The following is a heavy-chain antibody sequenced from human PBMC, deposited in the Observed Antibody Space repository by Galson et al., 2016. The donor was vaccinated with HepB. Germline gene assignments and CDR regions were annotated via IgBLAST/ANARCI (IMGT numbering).Heavy chain of an antibody. V-gene: IGHV3-30*18. CDR3: AKDNSSWNNWFDP. Sequence: SLRLSCAGSGFIFSSYGMHWVRLTPGKGLEWVAVISPDGSEKYYGDSVKGRHTISRDNSKNTLYLQMNSLRGEDTAVYDCAKDNSSWNNWFDPWGQGTVVTVSS. D-gene: IGHD6-13*01. CDR2: ISPDGSEK. CDR1: GFIFSSYG. J-gene: IGHJ5*02.